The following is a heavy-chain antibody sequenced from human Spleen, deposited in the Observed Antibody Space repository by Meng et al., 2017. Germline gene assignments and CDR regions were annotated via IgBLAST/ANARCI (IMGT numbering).Heavy chain of an antibody. J-gene: IGHJ4*02. D-gene: IGHD5-12*01. CDR1: DGSINSYY. V-gene: IGHV4-59*01. CDR3: ARGGLGYSGRYYFDY. Sequence: SETLSLTCTVSDGSINSYYWSWIRQPPGRGLEWIGYIYYSGSTNYNPSLDSRVTISVDTSKNQFSLKVTSMAAADTAVYYCARGGLGYSGRYYFDYWGQGTLVTVSS. CDR2: IYYSGST.